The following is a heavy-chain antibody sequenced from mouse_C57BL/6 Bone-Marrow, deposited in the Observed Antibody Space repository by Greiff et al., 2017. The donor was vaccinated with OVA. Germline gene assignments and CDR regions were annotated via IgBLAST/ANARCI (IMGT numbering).Heavy chain of an antibody. CDR2: IDPETGGT. CDR3: TRSITTVVADV. Sequence: QVQLQQSGAELVRPGASVTLSCKASGYTFTDYEMHWVKQTPVHGLEWIGAIDPETGGTAYNQKFKGKAILTADKSSSTAYMELRSLTSEDSAVYYCTRSITTVVADVWGTGTTVTVSS. J-gene: IGHJ1*03. V-gene: IGHV1-15*01. CDR1: GYTFTDYE. D-gene: IGHD1-1*01.